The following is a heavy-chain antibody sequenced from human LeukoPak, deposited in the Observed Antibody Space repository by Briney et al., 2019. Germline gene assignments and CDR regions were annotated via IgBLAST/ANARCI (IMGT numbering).Heavy chain of an antibody. CDR1: GFTFDVYA. J-gene: IGHJ3*02. CDR3: AKDTYSGGSVI. Sequence: SLRLSCAASGFTFDVYAMHWVRQAPGKGLEWVSGISWNSGSIGYADSVKGRFTISRDNAKNSLYLQMNSLRAEDTALYYCAKDTYSGGSVIWGQGTMVTVSS. D-gene: IGHD3-10*01. CDR2: ISWNSGSI. V-gene: IGHV3-9*01.